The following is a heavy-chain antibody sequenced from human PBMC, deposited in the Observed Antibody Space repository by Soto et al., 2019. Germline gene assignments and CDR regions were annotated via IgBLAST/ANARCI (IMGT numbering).Heavy chain of an antibody. CDR2: ISYDGSNK. J-gene: IGHJ1*01. CDR3: ARDTVTRPPQYFQH. CDR1: GFTFSSYA. Sequence: QVQLVESGGGVVQPGRSLRLSCAASGFTFSSYAMHWVRQAPGKGLEWVAVISYDGSNKYYADSVKGRFTISRDNSKNTLYLQMNSLRAEDTAVYYCARDTVTRPPQYFQHWGQGTLVTVSS. D-gene: IGHD4-4*01. V-gene: IGHV3-30-3*01.